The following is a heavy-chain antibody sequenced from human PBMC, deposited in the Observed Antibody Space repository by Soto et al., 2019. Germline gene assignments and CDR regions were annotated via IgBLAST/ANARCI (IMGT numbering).Heavy chain of an antibody. V-gene: IGHV1-2*02. Sequence: ASVKVSCKASGYSFTGYNSHWVRQAPGQGLEWMGWINPNSGGTNYAQKLQGRVTMTRDTSISLAYMELSRLRSDDTAVYYCARDGKGDYYLLTGYYNYHGMDVWGQGTTVTVSS. CDR3: ARDGKGDYYLLTGYYNYHGMDV. D-gene: IGHD3-9*01. J-gene: IGHJ6*02. CDR1: GYSFTGYN. CDR2: INPNSGGT.